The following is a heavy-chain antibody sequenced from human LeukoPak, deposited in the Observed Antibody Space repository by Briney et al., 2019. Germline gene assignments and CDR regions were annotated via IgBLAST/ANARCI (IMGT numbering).Heavy chain of an antibody. V-gene: IGHV4-39*07. J-gene: IGHJ6*03. CDR3: ARVRTTLYYYYYMDI. D-gene: IGHD4-17*01. CDR1: GGSISSSPYY. Sequence: PSETLSLTCTVSGGSISSSPYYWGWIRQPPGKGLEWIGSIYYSGTTHYNPSLESRVTVSVDTSKNQFSLKLSSVTAADTAVYYCARVRTTLYYYYYMDIWGKGTTVTISS. CDR2: IYYSGTT.